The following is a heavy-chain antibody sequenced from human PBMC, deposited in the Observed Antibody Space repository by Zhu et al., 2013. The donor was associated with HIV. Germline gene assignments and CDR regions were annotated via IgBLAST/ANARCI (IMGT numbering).Heavy chain of an antibody. V-gene: IGHV4-4*02. Sequence: QVQLQESGPGLVKPSGTLSLTCAVSGGSISSSNWWSWVRQPPGKGLEWIGEIYHSGSTNYNPSLKSRVTISVDKSKNQFSLKLSSVTAADTAVYYCARGIRGCSGGSCYRSHGDAFDIWGQGTMVTVSS. CDR3: ARGIRGCSGGSCYRSHGDAFDI. J-gene: IGHJ3*02. CDR1: GGSISSSNW. CDR2: IYHSGST. D-gene: IGHD2-15*01.